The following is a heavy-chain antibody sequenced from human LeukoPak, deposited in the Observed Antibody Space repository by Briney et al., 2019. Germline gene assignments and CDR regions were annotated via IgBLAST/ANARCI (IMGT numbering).Heavy chain of an antibody. D-gene: IGHD6-19*01. CDR2: INPDDGST. J-gene: IGHJ4*02. V-gene: IGHV3-74*01. Sequence: GGSLSLSCTASGFTFRKYWLHWVRQALGKGLVWVSRINPDDGSTSYADSVKGRFTISRDSAKSTLYLQMNSLRAEDTAVYYCARANRSGWYSWYYFDYWGQGTLVTVSS. CDR3: ARANRSGWYSWYYFDY. CDR1: GFTFRKYW.